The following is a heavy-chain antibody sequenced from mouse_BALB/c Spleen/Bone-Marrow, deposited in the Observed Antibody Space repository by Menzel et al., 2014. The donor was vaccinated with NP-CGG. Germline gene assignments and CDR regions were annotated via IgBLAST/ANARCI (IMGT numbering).Heavy chain of an antibody. J-gene: IGHJ3*01. CDR3: TRSYYRYDEEAWFAY. D-gene: IGHD2-14*01. V-gene: IGHV5-6-4*01. CDR1: GFTFSSYT. Sequence: EVNLVESGGGLVKPGGSLKLSCAASGFTFSSYTMPWVRQTPEKRLEWVATISSGGSYTYYPDSVKGRFTTSRDNAKNTLYLQMSSLKSEDTAMYYCTRSYYRYDEEAWFAYWGQGTLVTVSA. CDR2: ISSGGSYT.